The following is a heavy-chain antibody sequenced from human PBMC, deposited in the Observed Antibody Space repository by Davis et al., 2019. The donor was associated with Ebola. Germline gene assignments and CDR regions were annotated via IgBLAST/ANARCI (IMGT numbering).Heavy chain of an antibody. CDR3: ARAVFGAGRQDWFDP. Sequence: PSETLSLTCTVSGGSISSYYWSWIRQPPGKGLEWIGSIYYSGSTNYNPSLKSRVTISVDTSKNQFSLKLSSVTAADTAVYYCARAVFGAGRQDWFDPWGQGTLVTVSS. CDR2: IYYSGST. J-gene: IGHJ5*02. CDR1: GGSISSYY. D-gene: IGHD3-10*02. V-gene: IGHV4-59*01.